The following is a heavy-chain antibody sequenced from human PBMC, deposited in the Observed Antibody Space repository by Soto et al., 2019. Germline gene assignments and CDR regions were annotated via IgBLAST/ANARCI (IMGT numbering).Heavy chain of an antibody. CDR3: AKYYGDYGRYYYYYGMDV. D-gene: IGHD4-17*01. Sequence: EVQLLESGGGLVQPGRSLRLSCAASGFTFSSYAMSWVRQAPGKGLEWVSAISGSGGGTYYADSVKGRFTISRDNSKNTLYLQMNSLRAEDTAVYYCAKYYGDYGRYYYYYGMDVWGQGTTVTVSS. V-gene: IGHV3-23*01. CDR1: GFTFSSYA. J-gene: IGHJ6*02. CDR2: ISGSGGGT.